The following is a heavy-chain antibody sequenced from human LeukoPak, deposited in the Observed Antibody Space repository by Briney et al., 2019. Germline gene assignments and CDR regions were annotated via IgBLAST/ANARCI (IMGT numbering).Heavy chain of an antibody. CDR2: IYTSGST. Sequence: SETLSLTCTVSGGSISSYYWSWIRQPAGKGLEWIGRIYTSGSTNYNPSLKSRVTMSVDTSKNQFSLKLSSVTAADTVVYYCARTPYYGSGSLSWFDPWGQGTLVTVSS. J-gene: IGHJ5*02. V-gene: IGHV4-4*07. CDR1: GGSISSYY. D-gene: IGHD3-10*01. CDR3: ARTPYYGSGSLSWFDP.